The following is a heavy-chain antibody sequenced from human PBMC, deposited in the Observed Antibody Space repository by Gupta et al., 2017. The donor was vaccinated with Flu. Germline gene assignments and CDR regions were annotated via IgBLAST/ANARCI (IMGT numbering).Heavy chain of an antibody. D-gene: IGHD3-3*01. CDR2: ISGSGGST. J-gene: IGHJ4*02. CDR3: AKTITISGAFDY. CDR1: LSSYG. Sequence: LSSYGMSWVRQAPGKGLEWVSAISGSGGSTYYADSVKGRFTISRDNSKNTLYLQMNSLRAEDTAVYYCAKTITISGAFDYWGQGTLVTVSS. V-gene: IGHV3-23*01.